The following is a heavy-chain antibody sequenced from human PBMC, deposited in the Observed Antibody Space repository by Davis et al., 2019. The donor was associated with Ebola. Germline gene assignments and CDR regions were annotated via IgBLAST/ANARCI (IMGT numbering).Heavy chain of an antibody. J-gene: IGHJ3*02. D-gene: IGHD2-2*01. Sequence: SVKVSCKASGGTFSSYAISWVRQAPGQGLEWMGGIIPIFGTANYAQKFQGRITITADESTSTAYMELSRLRSDDTAVYYCARGGWAGTVVPAAIIQDDGIIAFDIWGQGTMVTVSS. CDR2: IIPIFGTA. CDR1: GGTFSSYA. V-gene: IGHV1-69*13. CDR3: ARGGWAGTVVPAAIIQDDGIIAFDI.